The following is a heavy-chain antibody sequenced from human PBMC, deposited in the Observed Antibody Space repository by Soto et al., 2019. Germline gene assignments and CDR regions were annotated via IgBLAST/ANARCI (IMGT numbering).Heavy chain of an antibody. V-gene: IGHV4-39*01. CDR2: IYYSGST. D-gene: IGHD2-2*01. J-gene: IGHJ4*02. Sequence: SETLSLTCTVSGGSISSSSYYWGWIRQPPGKGLEWIGSIYYSGSTYYNPSLKSRVTISVDTSKDQFSLKLSSVTAADTAVYYCARHPIVVVPAAMFGSSSSLFDYWGQGTLVTVSS. CDR3: ARHPIVVVPAAMFGSSSSLFDY. CDR1: GGSISSSSYY.